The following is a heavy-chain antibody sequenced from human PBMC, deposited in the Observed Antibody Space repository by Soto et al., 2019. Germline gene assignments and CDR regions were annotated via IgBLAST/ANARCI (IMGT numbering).Heavy chain of an antibody. CDR3: GRHAPHHDWLDP. V-gene: IGHV4-39*01. CDR1: GDSFTSSNYY. J-gene: IGHJ5*02. CDR2: VNYSGLT. Sequence: PSETLSLTCTVSGDSFTSSNYYWGWIRQPPWKGLEWIAIVNYSGLTYYNPSLKSRVTISADTSKNQFSLKLSSVTAADTARYYCGRHAPHHDWLDPWGPGXLVTVYS.